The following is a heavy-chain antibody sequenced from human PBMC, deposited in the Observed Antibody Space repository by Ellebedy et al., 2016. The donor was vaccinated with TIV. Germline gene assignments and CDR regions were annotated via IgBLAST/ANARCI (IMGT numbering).Heavy chain of an antibody. Sequence: MPSETLSLTCTVSGGSITSSSYYWGWIRQPPGKGLEWIGSIYYSGDTYYNPSLKSRVTISVDTSKNQYSLKLSSVTAADTAVYYCARWNGSGSEAFDIWGQGTMVTVSS. CDR2: IYYSGDT. D-gene: IGHD3-10*01. V-gene: IGHV4-39*01. CDR1: GGSITSSSYY. CDR3: ARWNGSGSEAFDI. J-gene: IGHJ3*02.